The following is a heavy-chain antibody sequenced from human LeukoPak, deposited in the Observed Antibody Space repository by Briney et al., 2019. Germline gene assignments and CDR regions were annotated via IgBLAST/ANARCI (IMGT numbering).Heavy chain of an antibody. V-gene: IGHV3-7*01. CDR1: GFTFSDYY. CDR3: ARALMVRGVEFDY. J-gene: IGHJ4*02. CDR2: IKQDESEK. Sequence: PGGSLRLSCAASGFTFSDYYMSWVRQAPGKGLEWVANIKQDESEKYYVDSVKGRFSISRDNAKNSLYLQMNSLRAEDTAVYYCARALMVRGVEFDYWGQGTLVTVSS. D-gene: IGHD3-10*01.